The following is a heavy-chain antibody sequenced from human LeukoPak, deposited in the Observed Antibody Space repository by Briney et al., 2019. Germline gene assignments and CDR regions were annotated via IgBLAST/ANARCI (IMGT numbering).Heavy chain of an antibody. V-gene: IGHV3-23*01. D-gene: IGHD3-22*01. CDR1: GFTFSSYA. CDR2: ISGSGGST. J-gene: IGHJ4*02. CDR3: AKGPWYYDSSAYYFPFDY. Sequence: PGGSLRLSCAASGFTFSSYAMSWVRQAPGKGLEWVSAISGSGGSTYYADSVKGRFTISRDNSKNTLYLQMNSLRAEDTAVYYCAKGPWYYDSSAYYFPFDYWGQGTLVTVSS.